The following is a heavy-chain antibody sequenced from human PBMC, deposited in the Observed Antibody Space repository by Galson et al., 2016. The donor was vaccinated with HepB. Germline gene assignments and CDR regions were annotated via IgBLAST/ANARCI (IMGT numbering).Heavy chain of an antibody. CDR3: AIPSEPYYYGMDV. V-gene: IGHV5-51*03. J-gene: IGHJ6*02. CDR2: IYPGDSDT. CDR1: GYGFTSYW. Sequence: QSGAEVKKPGESLKISCKGSGYGFTSYWIGWVRQMPGKGLEWMGIIYPGDSDTRYSPSFQGQVPLSADKSISTAYLQWSSLQASDTAMYYCAIPSEPYYYGMDVWGQGTTVTVSS.